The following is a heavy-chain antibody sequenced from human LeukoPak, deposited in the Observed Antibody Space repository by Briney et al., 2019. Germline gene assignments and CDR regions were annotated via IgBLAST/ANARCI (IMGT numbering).Heavy chain of an antibody. V-gene: IGHV4-59*01. Sequence: SETLSLTCTVSGGSISSYYWSWIRQPPGKGLEWIGYIHYSGSTNYNPSLKSRVTISVDTSKNQFSLKLSSVTAADTAVYYCARESIAARTDAFDIWGQGTMVTVSS. J-gene: IGHJ3*02. CDR3: ARESIAARTDAFDI. D-gene: IGHD6-6*01. CDR2: IHYSGST. CDR1: GGSISSYY.